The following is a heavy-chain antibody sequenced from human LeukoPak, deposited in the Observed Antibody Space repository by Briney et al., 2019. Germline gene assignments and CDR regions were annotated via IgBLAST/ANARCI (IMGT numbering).Heavy chain of an antibody. Sequence: SETLSLTCTVSGYSISSGYYWGWIRQPPGKGLEWIGSIYYIGSTYYSPSLKSRVTISVGTSKNLFSLKLSSVTAADTAVYYCARANYYDSSGYSRGAFDIWGQGTMVTVSS. CDR3: ARANYYDSSGYSRGAFDI. V-gene: IGHV4-38-2*02. CDR2: IYYIGST. J-gene: IGHJ3*02. D-gene: IGHD3-22*01. CDR1: GYSISSGYY.